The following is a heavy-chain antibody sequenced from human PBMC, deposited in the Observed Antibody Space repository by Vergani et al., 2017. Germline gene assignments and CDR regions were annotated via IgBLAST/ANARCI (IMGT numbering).Heavy chain of an antibody. V-gene: IGHV1-3*01. CDR2: INAGNGNT. Sequence: QVQLVQSGAEVKKPGASVKVSCKASGYTFTSYAIHWVRQAPGQRLEWMGWINAGNGNTKYSQKFQGRVTITRDTSASTAYMELSSLRSEDTAVYYCARGGGQWLSTFDYWGQGTLVTVSS. CDR3: ARGGGQWLSTFDY. J-gene: IGHJ4*02. D-gene: IGHD6-19*01. CDR1: GYTFTSYA.